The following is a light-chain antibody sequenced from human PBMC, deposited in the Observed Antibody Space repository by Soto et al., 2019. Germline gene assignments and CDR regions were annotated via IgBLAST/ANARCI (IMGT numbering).Light chain of an antibody. CDR1: SSDVGSYNL. V-gene: IGLV2-23*01. CDR3: CSYAGSSTRRV. J-gene: IGLJ2*01. Sequence: QSALTQPASVSGSPGQSITISCTGTSSDVGSYNLVSWYQQHPGKAPKLMIYEGSKRPSGVSNHFSGSKSGNTASLTISGLQAEDEADYYCCSYAGSSTRRVFGGGTKLTVL. CDR2: EGS.